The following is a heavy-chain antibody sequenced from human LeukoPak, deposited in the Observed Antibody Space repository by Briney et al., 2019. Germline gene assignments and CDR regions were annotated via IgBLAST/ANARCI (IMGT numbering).Heavy chain of an antibody. D-gene: IGHD6-13*01. CDR3: ARDSAGNDY. J-gene: IGHJ4*02. V-gene: IGHV3-7*01. CDR2: IKQDGSEK. CDR1: GFTFSTYL. Sequence: PGGSLRLSCAASGFTFSTYLMSWVRQAPGKGLEWVANIKQDGSEKYYVDSVKGRFTISRDNAKNSLYLQMNSLRAEGTAMYYCARDSAGNDYWGQGTLVTVSS.